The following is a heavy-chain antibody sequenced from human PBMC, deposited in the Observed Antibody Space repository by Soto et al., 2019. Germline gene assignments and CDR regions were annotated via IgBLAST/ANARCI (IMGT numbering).Heavy chain of an antibody. CDR2: IWSDGNNK. CDR3: ARDYRRAWFDY. D-gene: IGHD3-16*02. CDR1: GFAFSTYD. V-gene: IGHV3-33*01. Sequence: QVQLVESGGVVIKPGTSLRLSCAASGFAFSTYDMHWVRQAPGKGLEWVAVIWSDGNNKLYADSVKGRITISRDNSMNTVYLQLNSLRAEDTAVYYCARDYRRAWFDYWGQGTLVTVSS. J-gene: IGHJ5*01.